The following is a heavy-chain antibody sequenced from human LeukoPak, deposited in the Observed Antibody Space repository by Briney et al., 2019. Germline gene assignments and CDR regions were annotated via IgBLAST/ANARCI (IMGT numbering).Heavy chain of an antibody. Sequence: AASVKVSCKACGYTFTSYCISWVREAPGQGVEGMGWISAYNGNTNYAQQLQGRVTMTTATSTSTAYMELRSLRSDDTAVYSCARDRDTMVRGAMDLWGQGTLVTVSS. V-gene: IGHV1-18*01. D-gene: IGHD3-10*01. CDR2: ISAYNGNT. CDR3: ARDRDTMVRGAMDL. J-gene: IGHJ4*02. CDR1: GYTFTSYC.